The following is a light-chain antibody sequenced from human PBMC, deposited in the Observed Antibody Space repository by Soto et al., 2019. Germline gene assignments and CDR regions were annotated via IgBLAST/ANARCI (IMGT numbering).Light chain of an antibody. CDR1: QSVSRN. V-gene: IGKV3-15*01. CDR3: QQYNNWPRT. Sequence: EIVMTQSPATLSVSPGERATLSCRASQSVSRNLAWYQQKPGQAPRLLIYGASTRATAIPARFSGSGSGTEFTLTISSLQSEDFAVYCCQQYNNWPRTFGQGTKVEIK. J-gene: IGKJ1*01. CDR2: GAS.